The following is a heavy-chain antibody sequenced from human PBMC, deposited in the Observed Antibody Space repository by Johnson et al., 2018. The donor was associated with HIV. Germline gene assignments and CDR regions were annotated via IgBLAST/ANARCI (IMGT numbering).Heavy chain of an antibody. Sequence: GGSLRLSCAASGFTVSSNYMSWVRQAPGKGLEWVSVIYSGGSTYFADSVKGRFTISRDSSKNTLYLQMNSLRAEDTAVYFCARVRDFAFDIWGQGTMVTVSS. CDR2: IYSGGST. J-gene: IGHJ3*02. CDR1: GFTVSSNY. V-gene: IGHV3-66*01. CDR3: ARVRDFAFDI.